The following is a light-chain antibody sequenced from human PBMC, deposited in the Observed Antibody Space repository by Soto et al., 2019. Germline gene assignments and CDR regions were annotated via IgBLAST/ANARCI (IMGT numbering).Light chain of an antibody. Sequence: QSALTQPASVSGSPGQSITISCTGTSSDVGSYNVVSWYQQHPGKAPKLMIYEGSKRPSGVSNRFSGSKSGNTASLTISGLQAEDEADYYCCSYAGSRTWVFGGGTKLTVL. V-gene: IGLV2-23*01. CDR1: SSDVGSYNV. J-gene: IGLJ3*02. CDR2: EGS. CDR3: CSYAGSRTWV.